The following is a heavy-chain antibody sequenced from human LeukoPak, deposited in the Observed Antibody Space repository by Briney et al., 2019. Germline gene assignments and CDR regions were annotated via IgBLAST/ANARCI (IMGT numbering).Heavy chain of an antibody. V-gene: IGHV3-9*01. CDR1: GFTFDDYA. CDR2: INWNSGSL. CDR3: AKDLYYDSSGYYHY. Sequence: GGSLRLSCAASGFTFDDYAMHWVRQAPGKGLEWVSGINWNSGSLGYADSVKGRLTISRDNAKNSLYLQMNSLRAEDTALSYCAKDLYYDSSGYYHYWGQGTLVTVSS. D-gene: IGHD3-22*01. J-gene: IGHJ4*02.